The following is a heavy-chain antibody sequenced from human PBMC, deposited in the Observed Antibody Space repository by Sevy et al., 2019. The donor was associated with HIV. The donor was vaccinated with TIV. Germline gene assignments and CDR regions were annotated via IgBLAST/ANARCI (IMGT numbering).Heavy chain of an antibody. CDR3: ARDSGAGYYAMDV. CDR1: GFTFSSYT. CDR2: ISTTSTYV. D-gene: IGHD3-10*01. J-gene: IGHJ6*02. Sequence: GGSLRLSCAASGFTFSSYTMNWVRQAPGKGLEWVSSISTTSTYVYYADSVKGRFTISRDNAKNSVYLQVNSLRAEDTAVYYCARDSGAGYYAMDVWGQGTTVTVSS. V-gene: IGHV3-21*01.